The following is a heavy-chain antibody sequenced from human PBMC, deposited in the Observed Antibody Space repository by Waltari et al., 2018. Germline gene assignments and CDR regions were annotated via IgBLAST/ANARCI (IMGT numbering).Heavy chain of an antibody. Sequence: QVQLQQWGTRLVKPSETLSLTCAVYGGAFSGYYWSWIRQVPGKGLEWLGEINHNASPDDNPSLKSRLTISIDTVKSQFSLRLDSVTATDTGVYYCARGWLQVAPPVYYYMDVWDKGTAVTVSS. D-gene: IGHD3-16*01. V-gene: IGHV4-34*01. CDR2: INHNASP. CDR1: GGAFSGYY. CDR3: ARGWLQVAPPVYYYMDV. J-gene: IGHJ6*04.